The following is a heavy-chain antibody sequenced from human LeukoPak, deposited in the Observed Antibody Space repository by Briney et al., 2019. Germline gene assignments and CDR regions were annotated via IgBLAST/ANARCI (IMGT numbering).Heavy chain of an antibody. D-gene: IGHD2-2*01. J-gene: IGHJ4*02. Sequence: SETLSLTCTVSGDSIISNDYYWGWIRQPPGKGLERIGSIYHNGNTYYNPSLRSRVTISVDTSKNQFSLKLSSVTAADTAVYYCARGRRDIVVVPAALYYWGQGTLVTVSS. CDR1: GDSIISNDYY. CDR3: ARGRRDIVVVPAALYY. V-gene: IGHV4-39*07. CDR2: IYHNGNT.